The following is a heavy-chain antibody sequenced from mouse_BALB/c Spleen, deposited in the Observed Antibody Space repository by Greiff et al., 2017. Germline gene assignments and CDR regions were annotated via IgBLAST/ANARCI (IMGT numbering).Heavy chain of an antibody. J-gene: IGHJ4*01. Sequence: EVQLVESGGGLVKPGGSLKLSCAASGFTFSSYAMSWVRQTPEKRLEWVASISSGGSTYYPDSVKGRFTISRDNARNILYLQMSSLRSEDTAMYYCASGLLRLPYAMDYWGQGTSVTVSS. CDR2: ISSGGST. D-gene: IGHD1-2*01. V-gene: IGHV5-6-5*01. CDR1: GFTFSSYA. CDR3: ASGLLRLPYAMDY.